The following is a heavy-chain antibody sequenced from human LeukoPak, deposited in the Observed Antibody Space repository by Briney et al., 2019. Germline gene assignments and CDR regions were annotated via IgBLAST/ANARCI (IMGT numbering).Heavy chain of an antibody. CDR2: IQYSGGT. CDR1: GGSISSYH. CDR3: ASLIYDSSGYYFDM. V-gene: IGHV4-59*08. D-gene: IGHD3-22*01. Sequence: SETLSLTCTVSGGSISSYHWSWIRQCPGKGLEWMGYIQYSGGTNRNPSLKSRVTISVDTSKNQFSLKLSSVTAADTAVYYCASLIYDSSGYYFDMWGQGTLVTVSS. J-gene: IGHJ4*02.